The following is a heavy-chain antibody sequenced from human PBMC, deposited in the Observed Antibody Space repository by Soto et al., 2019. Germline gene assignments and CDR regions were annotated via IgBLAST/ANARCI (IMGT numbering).Heavy chain of an antibody. CDR2: ISYDGGNK. Sequence: QVQLVESGGGVVQPGRSLRLSCAASGFTFGTYTMHWVRQAPGKGLEWVAVISYDGGNKYYADSVEGRFTISRDNSKNTLYLQMDSLRAEDTAMYYCARPHSSGWSYGFDIWGQGTMVTVSS. J-gene: IGHJ3*02. V-gene: IGHV3-30-3*01. D-gene: IGHD6-19*01. CDR1: GFTFGTYT. CDR3: ARPHSSGWSYGFDI.